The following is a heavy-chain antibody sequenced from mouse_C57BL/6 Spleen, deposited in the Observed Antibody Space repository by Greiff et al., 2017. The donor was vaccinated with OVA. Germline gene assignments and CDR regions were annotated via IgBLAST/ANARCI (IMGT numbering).Heavy chain of an antibody. J-gene: IGHJ4*01. CDR3: TRDRSTTVVAPYYYAMDY. D-gene: IGHD1-1*01. CDR2: ISSGGDYI. V-gene: IGHV5-9-1*02. CDR1: GFTFSSYA. Sequence: EVMLVESGEGLVKPGGSLKLSCAASGFTFSSYAMSWVRQTPEKRLEWVAYISSGGDYIYYADTVKGRFTISRDNARNTLYLQMSSLKSEDTAMYYCTRDRSTTVVAPYYYAMDYWGQGTSVTVSS.